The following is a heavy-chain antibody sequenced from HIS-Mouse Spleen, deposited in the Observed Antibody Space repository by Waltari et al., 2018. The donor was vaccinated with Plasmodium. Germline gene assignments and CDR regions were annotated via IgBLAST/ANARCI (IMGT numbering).Heavy chain of an antibody. J-gene: IGHJ4*02. Sequence: QVQLVESGGGVVQPGRFLRLSCAASGFTFSSYGMHWVRRAPGKGLEWVAVISYDGSKKKQAESVKGPFTISRDNSKKTLYLQMNSLGAEGTAVYYCAKDRRSSSWYVDYWGQGTLVTVSS. V-gene: IGHV3-30*18. CDR1: GFTFSSYG. CDR3: AKDRRSSSWYVDY. CDR2: ISYDGSKK. D-gene: IGHD6-13*01.